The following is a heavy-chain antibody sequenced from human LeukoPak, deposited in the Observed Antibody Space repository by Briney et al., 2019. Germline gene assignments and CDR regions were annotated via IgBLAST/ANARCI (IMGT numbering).Heavy chain of an antibody. D-gene: IGHD1-1*01. CDR1: GGSISSGGYY. V-gene: IGHV4-31*03. CDR3: ARAGTLGLDFDY. J-gene: IGHJ4*02. CDR2: IYYSGST. Sequence: SQTLSLTCTVSGGSISSGGYYWSWIRQHPGKGLEWIGYIYYSGSTYYNPSLKSRVTISVDTSKNQFSLKLSSVTAADTAVYYCARAGTLGLDFDYWGQGTLVTVSS.